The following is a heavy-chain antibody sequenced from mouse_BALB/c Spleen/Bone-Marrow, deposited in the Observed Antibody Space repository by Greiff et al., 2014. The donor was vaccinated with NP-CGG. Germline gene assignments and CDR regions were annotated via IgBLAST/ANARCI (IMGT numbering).Heavy chain of an antibody. D-gene: IGHD2-2*01. Sequence: VQLVESGAELVKPGASVKLSCKASGYTFTSYWMHWVKQRPGQGLEWIGEINPSNGRTNYNEKFKSKATLTVDKSSSTAYMQLSSLTSEDSAVYYCARSGYDGFAYWGQGTQVTVSA. J-gene: IGHJ3*01. CDR3: ARSGYDGFAY. CDR1: GYTFTSYW. V-gene: IGHV1S81*02. CDR2: INPSNGRT.